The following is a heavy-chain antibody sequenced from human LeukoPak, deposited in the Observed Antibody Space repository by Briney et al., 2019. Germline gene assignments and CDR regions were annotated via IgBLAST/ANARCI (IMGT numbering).Heavy chain of an antibody. CDR2: VRSETDGGTT. D-gene: IGHD2-2*01. CDR3: TTLSYAAAPT. Sequence: PGGSLRLSCAASGFTFRNAWMSWVRQAPGKGLEWVSRVRSETDGGTTDYAAPVQGRFTISRDDSKNTLYLQMNSLETDDTAVYYCTTLSYAAAPTWGQGTLVTVSS. CDR1: GFTFRNAW. J-gene: IGHJ5*02. V-gene: IGHV3-15*01.